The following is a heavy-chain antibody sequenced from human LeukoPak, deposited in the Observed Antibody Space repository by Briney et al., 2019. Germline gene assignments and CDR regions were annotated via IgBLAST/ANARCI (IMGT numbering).Heavy chain of an antibody. V-gene: IGHV4-59*01. J-gene: IGHJ4*02. CDR1: GGSISSYY. D-gene: IGHD3-22*01. CDR3: ARGGDSSGYYHSVFDY. Sequence: PSETLSLTCTVSGGSISSYYWSWIRQPPGKGLEWIGYIYYSGSTNYNPSLKSRVTISVDTSKNQFSLKLSSVTAADTAVYYCARGGDSSGYYHSVFDYWGQGTLVTVSS. CDR2: IYYSGST.